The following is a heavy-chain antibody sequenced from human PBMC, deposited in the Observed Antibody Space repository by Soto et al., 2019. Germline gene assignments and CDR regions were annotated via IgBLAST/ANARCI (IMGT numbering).Heavy chain of an antibody. D-gene: IGHD3-9*01. V-gene: IGHV5-51*01. CDR1: GYSFSTYW. Sequence: LGEFLKISCMASGYSFSTYWVGWVRQMPGKGLEWMAIMYPGDSDTKCSPSFQGQVTISADKSTSIAYLQWSSLKASDTAIYYCARSPDYDILTGYYHFDYWGQGTLVNVSS. J-gene: IGHJ4*02. CDR3: ARSPDYDILTGYYHFDY. CDR2: MYPGDSDT.